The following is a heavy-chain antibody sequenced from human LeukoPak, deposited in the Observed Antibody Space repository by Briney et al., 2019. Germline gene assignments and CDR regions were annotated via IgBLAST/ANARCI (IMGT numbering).Heavy chain of an antibody. CDR2: IYHSGII. V-gene: IGHV4-4*02. CDR3: ARGLVIAVAGWGQWELPPAGHDY. Sequence: SGTLSLTCAVSGGSISSSNWWSWVRQPPGKGLEWIGDIYHSGIINCNPSLKSRVTISIDKSKNQFSLKLRSVTAADTAVYYCARGLVIAVAGWGQWELPPAGHDYWGQGTLVTVSS. D-gene: IGHD6-19*01. CDR1: GGSISSSNW. J-gene: IGHJ4*02.